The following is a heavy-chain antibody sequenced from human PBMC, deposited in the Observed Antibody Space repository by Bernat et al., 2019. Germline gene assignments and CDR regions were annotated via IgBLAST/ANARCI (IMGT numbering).Heavy chain of an antibody. CDR2: ISSSSSYT. D-gene: IGHD3-10*01. J-gene: IGHJ3*02. CDR1: GFTFSDYY. V-gene: IGHV3-11*05. Sequence: QVQLVESGGGLVKPGGSLRLSCAASGFTFSDYYMSWIRQAPGKGLDWVSYISSSSSYTNYADSVKGRFTISRDNSKNTLYLQMNSLRAEDTAVYYCAKDRWTGELGGSGSYYSAFDIWGQGTVVTVSS. CDR3: AKDRWTGELGGSGSYYSAFDI.